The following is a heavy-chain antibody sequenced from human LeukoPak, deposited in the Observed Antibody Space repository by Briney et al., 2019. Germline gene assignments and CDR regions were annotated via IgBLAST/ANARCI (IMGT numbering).Heavy chain of an antibody. CDR1: GGSISSYY. CDR2: IYYSGST. CDR3: ARTEGAKWLLQPFDY. D-gene: IGHD3-22*01. Sequence: SETLSLTCTVSGGSISSYYWSWIRQPPGKGLEWIGYIYYSGSTNYNPSLKSRVTISVDTSKNQFSLKLSSVTAADTAVYYCARTEGAKWLLQPFDYWGQGTLVTVSS. V-gene: IGHV4-59*08. J-gene: IGHJ4*02.